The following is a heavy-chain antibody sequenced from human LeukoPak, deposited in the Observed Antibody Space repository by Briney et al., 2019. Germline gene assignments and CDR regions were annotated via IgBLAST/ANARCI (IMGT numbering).Heavy chain of an antibody. CDR3: AREHGSSGYTLGY. D-gene: IGHD3-22*01. Sequence: GGSLRLSCAASGFTVSSNYMSWVRQAPGKGLEWVSVIYSGGSTYYADSVKGRFTISRDTSKNTLYLQMNSLRAEDTAVYYCAREHGSSGYTLGYWGQGTLVTVSS. CDR1: GFTVSSNY. CDR2: IYSGGST. J-gene: IGHJ4*02. V-gene: IGHV3-53*01.